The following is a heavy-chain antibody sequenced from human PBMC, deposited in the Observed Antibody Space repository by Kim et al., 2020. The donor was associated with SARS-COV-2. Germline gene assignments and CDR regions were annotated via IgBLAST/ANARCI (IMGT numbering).Heavy chain of an antibody. Sequence: GGSLRLSCAASGFTFSNYGMHWVRQAPGRGLEWVAVIANDGNIEYYADSVKGRFTISRDKSKNTVYLQMNSLRVEDTAVYYCARGGCTSSSCHLGYWFDPWGQGILVTVSS. CDR2: IANDGNIE. D-gene: IGHD2-2*01. CDR3: ARGGCTSSSCHLGYWFDP. J-gene: IGHJ5*02. CDR1: GFTFSNYG. V-gene: IGHV3-33*05.